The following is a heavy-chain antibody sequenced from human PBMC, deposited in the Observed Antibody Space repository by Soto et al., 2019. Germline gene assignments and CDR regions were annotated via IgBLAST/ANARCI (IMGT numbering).Heavy chain of an antibody. Sequence: EVQLLESGGGLVQPGGSLRLSCAASGFTFSNYAMTWVRQAPGKGLEWVSGITDSGSDKDYADSVKGRFTVSRDNPEYTLYLQMNSLRAEDTAVYYCARVRGVGFRRPSDYWGQGTLVTVSS. CDR1: GFTFSNYA. V-gene: IGHV3-23*05. D-gene: IGHD3-3*01. J-gene: IGHJ4*02. CDR3: ARVRGVGFRRPSDY. CDR2: ITDSGSDK.